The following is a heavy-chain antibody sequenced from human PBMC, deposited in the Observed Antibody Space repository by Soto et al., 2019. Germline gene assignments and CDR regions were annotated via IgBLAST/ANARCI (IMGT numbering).Heavy chain of an antibody. V-gene: IGHV3-7*03. CDR3: AIYATEICYPLGS. Sequence: PGGSLRLSCVGSGFIFSSYWMSWVRQAPGKGPEWVANIKQDGSENQYVDSVRGRFTISRDNAKNSLYLQMNSLRAEDTAVYYCAIYATEICYPLGSWGQGTLVTVSS. CDR1: GFIFSSYW. J-gene: IGHJ4*02. D-gene: IGHD3-16*01. CDR2: IKQDGSEN.